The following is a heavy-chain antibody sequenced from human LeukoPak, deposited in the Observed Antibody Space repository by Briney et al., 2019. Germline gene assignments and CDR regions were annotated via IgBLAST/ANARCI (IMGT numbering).Heavy chain of an antibody. Sequence: ASVKVSCKASGYTFNSHGISWVRQAPGQGLEWMGSISAYNGDKDFAQNFQGRLTMTTDTSTSTAYMELRSLRSDDTAVYYCAIRFSRGSGSAIDYWGQGTLVTVSS. CDR3: AIRFSRGSGSAIDY. CDR2: ISAYNGDK. J-gene: IGHJ4*02. D-gene: IGHD3-10*01. CDR1: GYTFNSHG. V-gene: IGHV1-18*01.